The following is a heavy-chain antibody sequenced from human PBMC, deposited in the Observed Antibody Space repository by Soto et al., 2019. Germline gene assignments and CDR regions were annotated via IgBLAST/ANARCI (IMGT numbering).Heavy chain of an antibody. CDR1: GGSISSYY. J-gene: IGHJ6*02. V-gene: IGHV4-4*07. Sequence: SATLSLTCTVSGGSISSYYWSWIRQPAGKGLEWIGRIYTSGSTNYNPSLKSRVTMSVDTSKNQFSLKLSSVTAADTAVYYCARDRKSGYITMTYYYYYGMDVWGQGTTVTVS. CDR3: ARDRKSGYITMTYYYYYGMDV. CDR2: IYTSGST. D-gene: IGHD3-3*01.